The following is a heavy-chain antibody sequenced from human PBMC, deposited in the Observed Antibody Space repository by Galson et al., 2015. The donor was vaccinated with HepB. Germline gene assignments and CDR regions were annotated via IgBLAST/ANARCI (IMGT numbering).Heavy chain of an antibody. CDR1: GFTFSEHF. V-gene: IGHV3-72*01. CDR3: VREGTYYYDSSGYRGALDI. J-gene: IGHJ3*02. Sequence: SLRLSCAASGFTFSEHFMDWVRQAPGKGLEWVGRSRKRGNSSITEYAASVKGRFTISRDDSKNSLYLLMNSLKTEDTAVYYCVREGTYYYDSSGYRGALDIWGQGTVVTVSS. CDR2: SRKRGNSSIT. D-gene: IGHD3-22*01.